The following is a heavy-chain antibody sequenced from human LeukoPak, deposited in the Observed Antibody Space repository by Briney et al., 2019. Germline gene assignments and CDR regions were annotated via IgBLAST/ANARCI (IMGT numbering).Heavy chain of an antibody. V-gene: IGHV1-46*01. CDR3: ATDHSMANTAWWFDP. CDR2: INPSGTGT. CDR1: GYTITNNY. Sequence: ASVKVSCKASGYTITNNYMHWVRQAPGQGLEWMGVINPSGTGTSYAQKFQGRITMSRDTSTSTVYMELSSLRSEDTAFYYCATDHSMANTAWWFDPWGQGTLSPSPQ. D-gene: IGHD5-24*01. J-gene: IGHJ5*02.